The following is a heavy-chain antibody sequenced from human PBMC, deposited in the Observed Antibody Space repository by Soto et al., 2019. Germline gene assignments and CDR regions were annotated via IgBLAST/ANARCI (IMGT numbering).Heavy chain of an antibody. CDR3: TREGSAPYYYYGMDV. J-gene: IGHJ6*02. CDR2: INVYNGNT. Sequence: GASVKVSCKASGYTFTNYGISWVRQAPGQGLEWMGWINVYNGNTNYAQNLQGRVTMTADTSTSTAYMELRSLRSDDTAVYYCTREGSAPYYYYGMDVWGQGTTVTVSS. V-gene: IGHV1-18*01. D-gene: IGHD3-10*01. CDR1: GYTFTNYG.